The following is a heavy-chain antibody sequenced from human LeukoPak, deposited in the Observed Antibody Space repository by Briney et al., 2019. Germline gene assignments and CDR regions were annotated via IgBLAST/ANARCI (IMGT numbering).Heavy chain of an antibody. V-gene: IGHV4-34*01. Sequence: SETLSLTCAVYGGSFSGHYWGWIRQPPGKGLEWIGEINHSGSTNYNPSLRSRVTISVDTSKNQFSLKLSSVTAADTAVYYCARLATYYDFWSGQRPDAFDIWGQGTMVTVSS. D-gene: IGHD3-3*01. CDR2: INHSGST. CDR3: ARLATYYDFWSGQRPDAFDI. J-gene: IGHJ3*02. CDR1: GGSFSGHY.